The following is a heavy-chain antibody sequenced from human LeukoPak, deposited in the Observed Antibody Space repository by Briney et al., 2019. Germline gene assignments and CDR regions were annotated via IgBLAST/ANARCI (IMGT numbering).Heavy chain of an antibody. D-gene: IGHD3-10*01. Sequence: GGSLRLSCAASGFTFSSYSMNWVRQAPGKGLEWVSSISSSSSYIYYADSVKGRFTISRDNAKNSLYLQMNSLRAEDTAVYYCASTDDLWFGDRHYGMDVWGQGTTVTVSS. J-gene: IGHJ6*02. CDR2: ISSSSSYI. CDR3: ASTDDLWFGDRHYGMDV. CDR1: GFTFSSYS. V-gene: IGHV3-21*01.